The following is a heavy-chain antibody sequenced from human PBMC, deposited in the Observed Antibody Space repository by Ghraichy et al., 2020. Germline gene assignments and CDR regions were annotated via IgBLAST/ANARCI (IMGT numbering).Heavy chain of an antibody. J-gene: IGHJ4*02. CDR1: GYTFIDYY. V-gene: IGHV1-2*02. CDR3: ARDFTKLRYCSGGNCYPGY. D-gene: IGHD2-15*01. CDR2: INPNSGGT. Sequence: ASVKVSCKTSGYTFIDYYIHWVRQAPGQGLEWMGWINPNSGGTNFAQKLQGRVTMTRDTSISTAYMELSSLRSDDTAIYYCARDFTKLRYCSGGNCYPGYWCQGTLVTVSS.